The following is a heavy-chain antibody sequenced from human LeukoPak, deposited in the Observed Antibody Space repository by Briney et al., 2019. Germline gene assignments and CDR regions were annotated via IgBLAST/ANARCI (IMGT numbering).Heavy chain of an antibody. CDR3: VIVRGYFDSSGSDY. Sequence: PGGSLRLSCSASGSTFSSYTIHWVRQAPGKGREFVSAITSNGGSAYYADSVKGRFTISRDNSKNTVHLQMSSLRAEDTAVYYCVIVRGYFDSSGSDYWGQGTLVTVSS. CDR2: ITSNGGSA. J-gene: IGHJ4*02. D-gene: IGHD3-9*01. CDR1: GSTFSSYT. V-gene: IGHV3-64D*06.